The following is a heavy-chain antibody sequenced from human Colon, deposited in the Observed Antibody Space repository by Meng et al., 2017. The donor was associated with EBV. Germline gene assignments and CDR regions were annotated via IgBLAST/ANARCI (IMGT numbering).Heavy chain of an antibody. V-gene: IGHV4-4*02. CDR1: GDTITNHNS. J-gene: IGHJ1*01. D-gene: IGHD3-10*01. CDR2: IPHRGSS. CDR3: LGGSGGSV. Sequence: VHVRESGPALVEPSETPALTSAVSGDTITNHNSWAWVRQPPGKRLQWIGEIPHRGSSAYNPSLKSRVSMSIDKAKNQFSLKLTSVTAADTAVYHCLGGSGGSVWGQGTLVTVSS.